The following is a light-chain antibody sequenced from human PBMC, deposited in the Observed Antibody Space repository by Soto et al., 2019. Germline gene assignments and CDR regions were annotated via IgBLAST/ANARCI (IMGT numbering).Light chain of an antibody. Sequence: QSALTQPASMSGSPGQSITISCTGTSSDVGGYNYVSWYQQHPGKAPKLLIYDVNNRPSGVSNRFSGSKSGNTASLTISGLQAEDEADYYCSSYTSSSTQVFGGGTKVTVL. V-gene: IGLV2-14*03. CDR2: DVN. J-gene: IGLJ3*02. CDR3: SSYTSSSTQV. CDR1: SSDVGGYNY.